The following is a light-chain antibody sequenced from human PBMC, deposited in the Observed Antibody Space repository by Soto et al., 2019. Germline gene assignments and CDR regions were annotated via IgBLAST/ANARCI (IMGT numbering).Light chain of an antibody. J-gene: IGLJ2*01. CDR2: SDH. CDR3: AAWDDSLNGVL. V-gene: IGLV1-44*01. CDR1: RSNIGSNT. Sequence: QSVLTQSPSASGTPGQRVTISCSGSRSNIGSNTVNWYQQFPGTAPKLLIYSDHQRPSGVPDRFSGSKSGTSASLAISGLQSEDEADYYCAAWDDSLNGVLFGGGTKLTVL.